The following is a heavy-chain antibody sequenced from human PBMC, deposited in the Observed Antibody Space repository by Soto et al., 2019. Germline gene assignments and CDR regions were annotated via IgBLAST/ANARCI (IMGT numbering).Heavy chain of an antibody. CDR3: SREHRYDSSGYPDY. D-gene: IGHD3-22*01. V-gene: IGHV3-30-3*01. CDR1: GFTFSSYA. J-gene: IGHJ4*02. Sequence: GGSLRLSCAASGFTFSSYAMHWVRQAPGKGLEWEAVISYDGSNKYYADSVKGRFTISRDNSTNTLYLQMNSLRAEDTAVYYCSREHRYDSSGYPDYWGQGTLVTVSS. CDR2: ISYDGSNK.